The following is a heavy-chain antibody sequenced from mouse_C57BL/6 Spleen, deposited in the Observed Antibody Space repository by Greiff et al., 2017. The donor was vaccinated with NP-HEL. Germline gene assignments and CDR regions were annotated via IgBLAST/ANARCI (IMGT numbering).Heavy chain of an antibody. CDR3: AREGLPHYYAMDY. V-gene: IGHV1-80*01. Sequence: VKLQESGAELVKPGASVKISCKASGYAFSSYWMNWVKQRPGKGLEWIGQIYPGDGDTNYNGKFKGKATLTADKSSSTAYMQLSSLTSEDSAVYFCAREGLPHYYAMDYWGQGTSVTVSS. J-gene: IGHJ4*01. CDR2: IYPGDGDT. CDR1: GYAFSSYW. D-gene: IGHD2-2*01.